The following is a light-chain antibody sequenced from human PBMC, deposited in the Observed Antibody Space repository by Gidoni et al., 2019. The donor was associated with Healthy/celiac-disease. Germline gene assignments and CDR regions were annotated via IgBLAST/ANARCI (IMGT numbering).Light chain of an antibody. J-gene: IGKJ1*01. Sequence: EIVLTQSPGTLSLSPGERATLSCRASQSVSSSYLAWYQQKPGQAPRLLIYGASSRATGIPDRSSGSGSGTDFTLTISRLEPEDFAVYYCQQYGSSPWWTFGQGTKVEIK. CDR2: GAS. CDR1: QSVSSSY. V-gene: IGKV3-20*01. CDR3: QQYGSSPWWT.